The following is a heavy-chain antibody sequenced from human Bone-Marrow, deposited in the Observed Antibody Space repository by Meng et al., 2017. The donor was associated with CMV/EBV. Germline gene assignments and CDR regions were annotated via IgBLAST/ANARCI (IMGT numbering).Heavy chain of an antibody. CDR3: ATSAGDSPGFDY. V-gene: IGHV3-30*02. Sequence: GGSLRLSCAASGFTFSSYGMHWVRQAPGKGLEWVAFIRYDGSNKYYADSVKGRFTISRDNAKNSLYLQMNSLRVEDTAVYYCATSAGDSPGFDYWGQGTLVTVSS. CDR2: IRYDGSNK. CDR1: GFTFSSYG. J-gene: IGHJ4*02. D-gene: IGHD2-21*02.